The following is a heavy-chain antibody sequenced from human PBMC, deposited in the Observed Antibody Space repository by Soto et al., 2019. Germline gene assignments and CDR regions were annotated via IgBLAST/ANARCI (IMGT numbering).Heavy chain of an antibody. J-gene: IGHJ5*02. CDR3: ATSYDSGFDP. V-gene: IGHV1-18*04. CDR1: GYAFSKYG. CDR2: IRPDTGDT. Sequence: QLPLVQSGAEVERPGASVRVSCKAYGYAFSKYGISWIRQAHGQGLEWMGWIRPDTGDTNYAQKFQGRVTMTTDTSSNTAYMELRSLRSDDTAMYYCATSYDSGFDPWGQGTLVSVSS. D-gene: IGHD5-12*01.